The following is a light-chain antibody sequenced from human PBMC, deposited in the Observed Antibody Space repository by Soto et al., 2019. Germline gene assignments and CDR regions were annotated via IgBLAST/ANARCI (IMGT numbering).Light chain of an antibody. CDR3: QQSYSRPRT. J-gene: IGKJ1*01. CDR1: QIISIY. Sequence: DIQMTQSPSSLSASVGDRVTITCRASQIISIYLNWYLQKPWKAPNLLIYTTSILESGVPSRFSGSGSGTDFTLTISSLQPEDFATYFCQQSYSRPRTFGQGTTVDIK. CDR2: TTS. V-gene: IGKV1-39*01.